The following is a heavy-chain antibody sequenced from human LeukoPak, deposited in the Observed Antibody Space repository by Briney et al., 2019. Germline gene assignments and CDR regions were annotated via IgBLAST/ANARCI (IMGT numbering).Heavy chain of an antibody. D-gene: IGHD2-21*01. V-gene: IGHV3-30-3*01. J-gene: IGHJ4*02. CDR3: VRDISPLCGGDCYPDY. Sequence: GGSLRLSCAASAFTFSSYAMHWVRQAPGTGLEWVAVISYDGSNKYYADSVKGRFTISRDNSKNTLYLQMSSLRAEDTAMYYCVRDISPLCGGDCYPDYWGQGTLVTVSS. CDR2: ISYDGSNK. CDR1: AFTFSSYA.